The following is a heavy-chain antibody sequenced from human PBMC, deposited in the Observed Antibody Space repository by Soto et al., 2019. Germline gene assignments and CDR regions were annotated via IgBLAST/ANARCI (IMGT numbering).Heavy chain of an antibody. CDR3: AKSFGGNYPGAFDI. CDR2: ISGSGGST. J-gene: IGHJ3*02. D-gene: IGHD1-26*01. CDR1: GFTFSSYA. Sequence: PGGSLRLSCAASGFTFSSYAMKWVRQSPGKGLEWVSAISGSGGSTYYADSVKGRFTISRDNSKNTLYLQMNGLRAEDTAVYYCAKSFGGNYPGAFDIWGQGTMVTVSS. V-gene: IGHV3-23*01.